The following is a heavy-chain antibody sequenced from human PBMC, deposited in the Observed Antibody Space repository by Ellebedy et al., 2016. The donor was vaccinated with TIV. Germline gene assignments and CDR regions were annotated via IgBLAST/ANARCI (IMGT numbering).Heavy chain of an antibody. Sequence: PGGSLRLSCVASGFTFSNYNMYWVRQSPGKGLEWVSSIRSTGSDKYYAESVKGRFTISRDNAQNTLFLQMNSLRVEDTAVYYCARGWYTPDSWGQGTLVIVSS. V-gene: IGHV3-21*06. CDR3: ARGWYTPDS. J-gene: IGHJ4*02. D-gene: IGHD2-15*01. CDR1: GFTFSNYN. CDR2: IRSTGSDK.